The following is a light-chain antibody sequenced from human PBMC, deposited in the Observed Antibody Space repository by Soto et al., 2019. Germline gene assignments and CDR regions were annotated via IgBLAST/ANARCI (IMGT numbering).Light chain of an antibody. CDR2: AAS. J-gene: IGKJ3*01. CDR1: HSVSQY. Sequence: EIVLTQSPGTLSWSLGERATLSCRASHSVSQYLAWYQQKPGQAPRLLIYAASSRASGIPDRFSGSGSGTDFTLTINGLEPEDFAVYYCQQYATSARLTFGPGTNVDI. V-gene: IGKV3-20*01. CDR3: QQYATSARLT.